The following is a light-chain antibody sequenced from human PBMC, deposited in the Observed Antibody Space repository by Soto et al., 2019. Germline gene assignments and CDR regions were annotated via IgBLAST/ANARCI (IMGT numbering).Light chain of an antibody. CDR3: QHYGGSPLYT. V-gene: IGKV3-20*01. J-gene: IGKJ2*01. Sequence: EIVLTQSPGTLSLSPGEGATLSCRASQSVRSNYLAWYQQKPGQAPRLLIYGASSRATGIPDRFSGSGSGTDFTLTISRLEPVDFAVYYCQHYGGSPLYTFGQGTKLEIK. CDR2: GAS. CDR1: QSVRSNY.